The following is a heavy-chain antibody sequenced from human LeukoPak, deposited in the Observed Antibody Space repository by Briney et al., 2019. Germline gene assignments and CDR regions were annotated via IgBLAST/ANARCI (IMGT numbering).Heavy chain of an antibody. V-gene: IGHV4-4*02. J-gene: IGHJ3*02. CDR3: AILGDRYCSSTSCHKLRYGDYRTRRVSAFDI. CDR1: GGSISSSNW. D-gene: IGHD2-2*01. CDR2: IYHSGST. Sequence: SETLSLTCAVSGGSISSSNWWSWVRQPPGKGLEWIGEIYHSGSTNYNPSLKSRVTISVDKSKNQFSLKLSSVTAADTAVYYCAILGDRYCSSTSCHKLRYGDYRTRRVSAFDIWGQGTMVTVSS.